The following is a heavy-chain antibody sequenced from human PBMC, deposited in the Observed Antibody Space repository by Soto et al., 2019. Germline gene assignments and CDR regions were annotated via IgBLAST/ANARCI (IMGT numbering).Heavy chain of an antibody. CDR3: AKTYYYDSSGYYSGPFDY. V-gene: IGHV3-23*01. Sequence: GGSLRLSCAASGFTFSSYAMSWVRQAPGKGLEWVSAISGSGGSTYYADSVEGRFTISRDNSKNTLYLQMNSLRAEDTAVYYCAKTYYYDSSGYYSGPFDYWGQGTLVTVSS. CDR1: GFTFSSYA. D-gene: IGHD3-22*01. CDR2: ISGSGGST. J-gene: IGHJ4*02.